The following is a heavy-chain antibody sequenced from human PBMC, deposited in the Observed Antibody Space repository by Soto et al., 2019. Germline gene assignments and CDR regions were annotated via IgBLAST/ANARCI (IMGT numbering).Heavy chain of an antibody. CDR1: GFTFDDFA. V-gene: IGHV3-9*01. J-gene: IGHJ6*04. Sequence: EVQLVESGGGLVQPGRSLRLSCAASGFTFDDFAMHWVRQVPGKGLEWVSGINGNTGSVGYADSVKGRFTISRDNAKSSLYLHMTSLRAEDTALYYCAKAAPYYSNLDVWGKGTTVIVSS. CDR2: INGNTGSV. CDR3: AKAAPYYSNLDV.